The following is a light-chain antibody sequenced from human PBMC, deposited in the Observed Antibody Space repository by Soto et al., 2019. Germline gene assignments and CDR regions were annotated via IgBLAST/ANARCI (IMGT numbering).Light chain of an antibody. CDR1: SSDVGGYNY. CDR2: EVS. CDR3: SSYTSSSTPV. J-gene: IGLJ2*01. Sequence: QSALTQPASVSGSPGQSITISCTGTSSDVGGYNYVSWYQQHPDKAPKLMIYEVSNRPSGVSNRFSGSKSDNTASLTISGLQAEDEADYYCSSYTSSSTPVFGGGTKLTVL. V-gene: IGLV2-14*01.